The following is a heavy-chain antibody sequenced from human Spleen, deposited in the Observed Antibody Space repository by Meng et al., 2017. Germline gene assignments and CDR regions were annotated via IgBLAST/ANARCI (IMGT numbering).Heavy chain of an antibody. CDR3: ARDLSYIVGYGTDWY. CDR2: IYSGDST. CDR1: GFTVSINY. J-gene: IGHJ4*02. V-gene: IGHV3-53*01. D-gene: IGHD3-10*01. Sequence: GESLKISCAASGFTVSINYMNWVRQAPGKGLEWVSFIYSGDSTYCTDSVKGRFTISRDNAQNSLYLQMNSLRAEDTAVYYCARDLSYIVGYGTDWYWGQGALVTVSS.